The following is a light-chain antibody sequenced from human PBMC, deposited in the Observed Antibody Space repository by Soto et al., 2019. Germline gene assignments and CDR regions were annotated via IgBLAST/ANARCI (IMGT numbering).Light chain of an antibody. Sequence: QSVLTQPASVSGSPGQSITISCTGTSSDVGGYNYVSWYQQHPGKAPKLMIYEVSNRPSGISNHFSGSKSGNTASLTISGLQAEDEADYYCSSYTSSSTHVVFGGGTKITVL. V-gene: IGLV2-14*01. CDR2: EVS. CDR1: SSDVGGYNY. CDR3: SSYTSSSTHVV. J-gene: IGLJ2*01.